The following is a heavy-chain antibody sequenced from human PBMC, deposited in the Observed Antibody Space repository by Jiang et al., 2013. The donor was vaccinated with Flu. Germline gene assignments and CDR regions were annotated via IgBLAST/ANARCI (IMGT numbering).Heavy chain of an antibody. CDR3: ARTRSGGVVDVTYFDY. D-gene: IGHD3-3*01. J-gene: IGHJ4*02. Sequence: KPTQTLTLTCTFSGFSLSTTGMCVSWIRQPPGKALEWLALIDWVDDKFYSTSLQTRLTVSKDTSKNQVVLTMTNMDPVDTATYYCARTRSGGVVDVTYFDYWGQGTLVTVSS. V-gene: IGHV2-70*01. CDR2: IDWVDDK. CDR1: GFSLSTTGMC.